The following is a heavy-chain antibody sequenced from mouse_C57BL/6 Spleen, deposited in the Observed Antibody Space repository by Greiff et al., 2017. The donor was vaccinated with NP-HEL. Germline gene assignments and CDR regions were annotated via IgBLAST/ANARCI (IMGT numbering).Heavy chain of an antibody. CDR2: IYPGDGDT. J-gene: IGHJ4*01. Sequence: VQLQQSGPELVKPGASVKISCKASGYEFSSSWMNWVKQRPGKGLEWIGRIYPGDGDTNYNGKFKGKATLTADKSSSTAYMQLSSLTSEDSAVYVCAIITTVVATCYCIDYWGQVTSVTVSS. D-gene: IGHD1-1*01. CDR3: AIITTVVATCYCIDY. V-gene: IGHV1-82*01. CDR1: GYEFSSSW.